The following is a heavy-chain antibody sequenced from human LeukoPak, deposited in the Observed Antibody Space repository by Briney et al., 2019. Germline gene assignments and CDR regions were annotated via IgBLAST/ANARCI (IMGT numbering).Heavy chain of an antibody. CDR3: ARFVVTYYFDY. Sequence: GGSLRLSCAASGFTVSSNYMSWVCQAPGKGLEWVSVIYSGGSTYYADSVKGRFTISRDNSKNTLYLQMNSLRAEDTAVYYCARFVVTYYFDYWGQGTLVTVSS. V-gene: IGHV3-66*02. D-gene: IGHD4-23*01. CDR1: GFTVSSNY. J-gene: IGHJ4*02. CDR2: IYSGGST.